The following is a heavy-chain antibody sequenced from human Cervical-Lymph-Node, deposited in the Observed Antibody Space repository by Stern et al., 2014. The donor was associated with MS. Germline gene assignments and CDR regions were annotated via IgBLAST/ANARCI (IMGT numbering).Heavy chain of an antibody. V-gene: IGHV2-70*15. D-gene: IGHD5-24*01. Sequence: QVTLKESGPALVKPTQTLTLTCTFSGFSLSTSGMCVSWIRQPPGKALEWLARIDWDDDKYYSTSLKTRLTISKDTSKNQVVLTMTNMDPVDTATYYCARIREAEMATSIDYWGQGTLVTVSS. CDR2: IDWDDDK. CDR1: GFSLSTSGMC. J-gene: IGHJ4*02. CDR3: ARIREAEMATSIDY.